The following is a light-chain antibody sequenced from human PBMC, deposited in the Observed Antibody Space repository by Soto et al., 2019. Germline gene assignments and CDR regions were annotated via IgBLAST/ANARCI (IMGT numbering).Light chain of an antibody. CDR2: GVS. J-gene: IGLJ1*01. Sequence: NEPRSACGPPGQRVTISCSGSSSNIGSNTVNRYQQLPGEAPKLILYGVSDRPSGVSDRFSGSKSGDTASLTVSGLQAEDEADYYCSSYTPTRTYVFGTGTKVTV. CDR1: SSNIGSNT. V-gene: IGLV1-44*01. CDR3: SSYTPTRTYV.